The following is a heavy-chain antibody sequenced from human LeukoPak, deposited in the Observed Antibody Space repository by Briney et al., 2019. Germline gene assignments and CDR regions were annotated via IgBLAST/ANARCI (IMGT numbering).Heavy chain of an antibody. Sequence: GRSLRLSCAASGFTFSSYAMHWVRQAPGKGLEWVAVISYDGSNKYYADSVKGRFTISRDNSKNTLYLQMNSLRAEDTAVYYCARVGDGYNYLSDYWGQGTLVTVSS. CDR3: ARVGDGYNYLSDY. CDR1: GFTFSSYA. J-gene: IGHJ4*02. V-gene: IGHV3-30-3*01. D-gene: IGHD5-24*01. CDR2: ISYDGSNK.